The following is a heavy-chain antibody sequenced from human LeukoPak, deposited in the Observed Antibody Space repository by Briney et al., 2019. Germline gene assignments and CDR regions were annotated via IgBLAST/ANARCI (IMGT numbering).Heavy chain of an antibody. CDR3: ARHGRFLEWFPPPGYYYMDV. CDR1: GGSISSGNYY. J-gene: IGHJ6*03. CDR2: IYYSGST. Sequence: SETLSLTCTVSGGSISSGNYYWGWIRQPPGKGLEWIGSIYYSGSTYYNPSLKSRVTISVDTSKNQFSLKLSSVTAADTAVYYCARHGRFLEWFPPPGYYYMDVWGKGTTVTVSS. D-gene: IGHD3-3*01. V-gene: IGHV4-39*01.